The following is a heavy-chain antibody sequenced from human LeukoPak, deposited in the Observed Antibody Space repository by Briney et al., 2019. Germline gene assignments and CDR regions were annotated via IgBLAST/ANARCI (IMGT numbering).Heavy chain of an antibody. CDR2: IIPIFGTA. D-gene: IGHD3-22*01. CDR1: GGTFSSYA. V-gene: IGHV1-69*05. CDR3: ASGVYDSSGYYLGADY. Sequence: SVKVSCKASGGTFSSYAISWVRQAPGQGLEWMGGIIPIFGTANYAQKFQGRVTITTDESTSTAYMELSSLRSEDTAVYYCASGVYDSSGYYLGADYWGQGTLVTVSS. J-gene: IGHJ4*02.